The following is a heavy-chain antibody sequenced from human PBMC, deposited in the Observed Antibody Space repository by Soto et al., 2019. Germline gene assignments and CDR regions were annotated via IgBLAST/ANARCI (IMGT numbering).Heavy chain of an antibody. Sequence: QVQLQESGPGLVKASQTLSLICSVSGESISSGGYYWSWIRHHPGKGLEWIGYIYDSESAYYNPSPKSRVTISMDTSKNHLAMKLSSVTAADTAVYYCARASSSSSAADYWGQGTLIPVSS. J-gene: IGHJ4*02. D-gene: IGHD6-6*01. CDR3: ARASSSSSAADY. CDR1: GESISSGGYY. V-gene: IGHV4-31*03. CDR2: IYDSESA.